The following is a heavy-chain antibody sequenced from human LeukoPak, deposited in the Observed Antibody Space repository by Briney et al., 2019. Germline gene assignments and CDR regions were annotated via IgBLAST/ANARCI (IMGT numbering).Heavy chain of an antibody. J-gene: IGHJ6*02. CDR2: MYPGVSDT. CDR3: LVSSNYYYYYGLDV. V-gene: IGHV5-51*01. CDR1: VYTFITYW. D-gene: IGHD2-2*01. Sequence: AESLKIPCEGSVYTFITYWVGRVRQKPWKGLEWRCIMYPGVSDTRYSPFFQGQVTISDDKSITTAYLQWSSLKGSDTAMYYCLVSSNYYYYYGLDVWGQGTTVTVSS.